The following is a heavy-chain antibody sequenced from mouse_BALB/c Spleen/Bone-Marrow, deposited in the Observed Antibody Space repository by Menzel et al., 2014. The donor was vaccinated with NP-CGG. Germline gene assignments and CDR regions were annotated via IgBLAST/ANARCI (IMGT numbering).Heavy chain of an antibody. J-gene: IGHJ4*01. CDR2: ISSGGSYT. CDR3: ARSLYDYDAMDY. Sequence: VQGVESGGGLVKPGGSLKLSCAASGFTFSSYAMSWVRQTPEKRLEWVATISSGGSYTYYADSGKGRLTISRDNAKNTLYLQMSSLRSEDTAMYYCARSLYDYDAMDYWGQGTSVTVSS. D-gene: IGHD1-1*01. V-gene: IGHV5-9-3*01. CDR1: GFTFSSYA.